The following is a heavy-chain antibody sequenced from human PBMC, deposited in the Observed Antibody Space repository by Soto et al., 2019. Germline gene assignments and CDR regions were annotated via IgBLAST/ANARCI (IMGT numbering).Heavy chain of an antibody. CDR2: IKGDESSI. CDR3: ARGGLGTYLLDY. D-gene: IGHD3-10*01. Sequence: EVQLVESGGGLVQPGGSLRLSCAASGFTFNSHWMNWVRQAPGKGLVWVSRIKGDESSINYADSVKGRFTISRDNAKNTVDLQMNSLRAEETAVYYCARGGLGTYLLDYWGQGALVIVSS. CDR1: GFTFNSHW. J-gene: IGHJ4*02. V-gene: IGHV3-74*01.